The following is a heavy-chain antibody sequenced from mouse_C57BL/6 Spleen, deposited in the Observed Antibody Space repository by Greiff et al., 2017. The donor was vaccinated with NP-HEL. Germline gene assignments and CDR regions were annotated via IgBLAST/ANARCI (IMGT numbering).Heavy chain of an antibody. J-gene: IGHJ1*03. CDR3: ARKNYGREEYFDD. V-gene: IGHV1-47*01. CDR2: FHPYNDDT. D-gene: IGHD1-1*01. CDR1: GYTFTTYP. Sequence: VQLQQSGAELVKPGASVKMSCKASGYTFTTYPIEWMKQNHGKSLEWIGNFHPYNDDTKYNEKFKGKATLTVEKSSSTVYLEHSRLTTDDSAVYYCARKNYGREEYFDDWGTGTTVTVSS.